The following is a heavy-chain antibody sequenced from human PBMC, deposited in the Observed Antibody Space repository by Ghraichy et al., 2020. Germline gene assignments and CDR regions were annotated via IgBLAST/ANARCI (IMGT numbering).Heavy chain of an antibody. Sequence: GGSLRLSCAASGFTFSTYWMHWVRQGPGKGLVWVSRIKTDGSSTTYADFVKGRFTIFRDNPKNTLYLQMNSLTTEDTAVYYCARAYSDDDWTPGYWGLGTLVTVSS. V-gene: IGHV3-74*01. D-gene: IGHD5-12*01. J-gene: IGHJ4*02. CDR3: ARAYSDDDWTPGY. CDR1: GFTFSTYW. CDR2: IKTDGSST.